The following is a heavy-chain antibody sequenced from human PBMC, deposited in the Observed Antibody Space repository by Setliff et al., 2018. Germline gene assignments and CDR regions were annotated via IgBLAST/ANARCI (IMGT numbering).Heavy chain of an antibody. V-gene: IGHV4-4*07. CDR3: ARAHTWSLPNDNSGYPGWFDP. Sequence: SETLSLTCTVSGGSISSYYWSWIRQPAGKGLEWIGHIYTSWSTISNPSLKSRVTISLDTSKNHVSLKLSSVTAADTAVYYCARAHTWSLPNDNSGYPGWFDPWGQGTLVTVSS. D-gene: IGHD3-22*01. CDR2: IYTSWST. J-gene: IGHJ5*02. CDR1: GGSISSYY.